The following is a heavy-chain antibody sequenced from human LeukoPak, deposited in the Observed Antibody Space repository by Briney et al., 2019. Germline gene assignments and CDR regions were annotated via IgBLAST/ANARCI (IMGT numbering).Heavy chain of an antibody. D-gene: IGHD6-13*01. CDR2: IYYSGST. CDR3: ARGIAAAEVVY. V-gene: IGHV4-59*01. Sequence: SETLSLTCTVSGGSISSYYWSWIRQPPGKGLEWIGYIYYSGSTNYNPSLKSRVTISVDTSKNQFSLKLSSVTAADTAVHYCARGIAAAEVVYWGQGTLVTVSS. CDR1: GGSISSYY. J-gene: IGHJ4*02.